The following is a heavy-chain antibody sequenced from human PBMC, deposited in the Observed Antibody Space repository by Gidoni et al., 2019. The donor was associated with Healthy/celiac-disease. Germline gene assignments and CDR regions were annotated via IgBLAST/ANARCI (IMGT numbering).Heavy chain of an antibody. CDR2: IWYDGSNK. J-gene: IGHJ6*02. D-gene: IGHD3-10*01. CDR1: GFTFSSYG. CDR3: AREGTYYYYYGMDV. V-gene: IGHV3-33*01. Sequence: QVQLVESGGGVFQPGRSLRLSCAASGFTFSSYGMPWVRQAPGKGLEWVAVIWYDGSNKYYADSVKGRFTISRDNSKNTLYLQMNSLRAEDTAVYYCAREGTYYYYYGMDVWGQGTTVTVSS.